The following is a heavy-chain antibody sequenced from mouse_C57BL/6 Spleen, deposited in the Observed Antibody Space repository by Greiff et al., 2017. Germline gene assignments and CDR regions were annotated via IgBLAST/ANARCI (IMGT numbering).Heavy chain of an antibody. CDR1: GYTFTSYW. D-gene: IGHD2-5*01. CDR2: IYPKSGST. Sequence: QVHVMQSGPELVKPGASVKLSCKASGYTFTSYWMHWVKQRPGQGLEWIGMIYPKSGSTNYNEKFKSKATRTEDKSSSTAYMQLSSLTYEDSAVYYCATHSNYGPYLAYWGQGTLVTVSA. J-gene: IGHJ3*01. V-gene: IGHV1-64*01. CDR3: ATHSNYGPYLAY.